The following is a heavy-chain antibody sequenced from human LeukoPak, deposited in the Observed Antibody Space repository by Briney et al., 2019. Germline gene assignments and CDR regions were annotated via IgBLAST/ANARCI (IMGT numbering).Heavy chain of an antibody. CDR3: ATYYYGSGIRGVFDY. CDR2: IIPIFGTA. Sequence: GASVKVSCKASGGTFSSYAISWVRQAPGQGLEWMGGIIPIFGTANYAQKFQGRVTITADESTSTAYMELSSLRSEDTAVYYCATYYYGSGIRGVFDYWGQGTLVTVSS. CDR1: GGTFSSYA. J-gene: IGHJ4*02. D-gene: IGHD3-10*01. V-gene: IGHV1-69*01.